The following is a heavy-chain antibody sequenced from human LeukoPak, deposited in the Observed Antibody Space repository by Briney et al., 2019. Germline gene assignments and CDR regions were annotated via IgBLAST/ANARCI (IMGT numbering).Heavy chain of an antibody. V-gene: IGHV1-2*02. D-gene: IGHD3-22*01. Sequence: ASVKVSCKASGYTFTRYYIHWVRQAPGQGLEWMGWINPNSGGTNYEQKFQGRVTMTRDTYISTAYMELSRLRSDDTAVYYCARDYYDSSGFGQVYFDYWGQGTLVTVSS. CDR2: INPNSGGT. CDR3: ARDYYDSSGFGQVYFDY. J-gene: IGHJ4*02. CDR1: GYTFTRYY.